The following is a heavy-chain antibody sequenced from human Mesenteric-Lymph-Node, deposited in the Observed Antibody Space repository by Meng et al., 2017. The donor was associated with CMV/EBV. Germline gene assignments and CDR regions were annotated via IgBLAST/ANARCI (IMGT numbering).Heavy chain of an antibody. CDR2: TYYRSKWYN. V-gene: IGHV6-1*01. CDR1: GDSVSSNSAA. Sequence: SQTLSLTCAISGDSVSSNSAAWNWIRQSPSRGLEWLGRTYYRSKWYNDYAVSVKSRITINPDTSKNQFSLQLNSVTPEDTAVYYCAYVYQPREYSSSRQFDYWGQGTLVTVSS. D-gene: IGHD6-6*01. J-gene: IGHJ4*02. CDR3: AYVYQPREYSSSRQFDY.